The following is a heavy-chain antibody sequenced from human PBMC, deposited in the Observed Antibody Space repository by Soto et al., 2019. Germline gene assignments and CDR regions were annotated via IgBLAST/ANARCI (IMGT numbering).Heavy chain of an antibody. V-gene: IGHV2-5*05. CDR1: GFSLNTYGVG. CDR3: AHRLSGYSWDGGYFDY. Sequence: QITLKESGPTLVKPTQTLTLTCTFSGFSLNTYGVGVGWIRQPPGKALEWLALIYWDDDKRYGPSLESRLTITKDTSRNQVVLTMTNMDPVDTATYYCAHRLSGYSWDGGYFDYWGQGTLVTVSS. CDR2: IYWDDDK. D-gene: IGHD1-1*01. J-gene: IGHJ4*02.